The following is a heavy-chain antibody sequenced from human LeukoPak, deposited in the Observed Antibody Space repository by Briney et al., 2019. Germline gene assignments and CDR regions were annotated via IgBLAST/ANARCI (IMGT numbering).Heavy chain of an antibody. CDR1: GFTFHEYG. CDR3: ARVWDWGSGNYFDY. Sequence: GGALRLSCAASGFTFHEYGMSWVGQAPGKGLEGVSGLNWNSGSTGYADSVKGRFTTSRDNAKNSVYLQMNSLRAAATALYSCARVWDWGSGNYFDYWGQGTLVTVSS. CDR2: LNWNSGST. J-gene: IGHJ4*02. V-gene: IGHV3-20*04. D-gene: IGHD7-27*01.